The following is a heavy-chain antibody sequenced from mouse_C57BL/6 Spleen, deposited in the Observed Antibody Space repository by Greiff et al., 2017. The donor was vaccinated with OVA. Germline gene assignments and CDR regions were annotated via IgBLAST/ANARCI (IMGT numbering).Heavy chain of an antibody. V-gene: IGHV1-76*01. CDR3: ARAYGYDGDAMDY. Sequence: QVQLQQSGAELVRPGASVKLSCKASGYTFTDYYINWVKQRPGQGLEWIARIYPGSGNTYYNEKFKGKATLTADKSSSTAYMQLSSLTSEDSAIYFCARAYGYDGDAMDYWGQGTSVTVSS. CDR2: IYPGSGNT. J-gene: IGHJ4*01. CDR1: GYTFTDYY. D-gene: IGHD2-2*01.